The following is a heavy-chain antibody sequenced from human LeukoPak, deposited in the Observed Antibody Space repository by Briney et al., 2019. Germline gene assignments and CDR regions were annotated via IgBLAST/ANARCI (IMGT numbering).Heavy chain of an antibody. D-gene: IGHD2-2*01. CDR3: ARLTVVVPAAHYYYYGMDV. J-gene: IGHJ6*04. V-gene: IGHV5-10-1*01. CDR1: GYSFTSYW. CDR2: IVPSDSYT. Sequence: GESLRISCKGSGYSFTSYWISWVRQMPGKGLEWMGRIVPSDSYTNYSPSFQGHVTISADKSISTAYLQWSSLKASDTAMYYWARLTVVVPAAHYYYYGMDVWGKGTTVTVSS.